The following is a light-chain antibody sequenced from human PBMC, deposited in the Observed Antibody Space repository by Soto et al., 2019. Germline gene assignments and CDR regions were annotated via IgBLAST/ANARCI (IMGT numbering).Light chain of an antibody. Sequence: QSALTQPASVSGSPGQSITISCTGTSSDVGDYNYVSWYQQHPGKAPKLMLYDVSNRPSGISNRFSGSKSGNTASLTISGLQGEAEADYYCSSYTSSSTLFGTGTKLTVL. CDR1: SSDVGDYNY. V-gene: IGLV2-14*01. J-gene: IGLJ1*01. CDR3: SSYTSSSTL. CDR2: DVS.